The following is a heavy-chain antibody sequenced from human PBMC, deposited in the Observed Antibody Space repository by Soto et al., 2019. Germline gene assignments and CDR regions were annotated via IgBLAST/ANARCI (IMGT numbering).Heavy chain of an antibody. V-gene: IGHV4-30-2*01. D-gene: IGHD4-17*01. CDR2: IYHSGST. Sequence: QPQLQESGSGLVKPSQTLSLTCAVSGGSISSGGYSCNWIRQPPGKGLEWIGYIYHSGSTYYNPSLKSRVTISVDRSKNQFSLKPSSVTAADTAVYYCARGMTTVTTFDYWGQGTLVTVSS. CDR3: ARGMTTVTTFDY. CDR1: GGSISSGGYS. J-gene: IGHJ4*02.